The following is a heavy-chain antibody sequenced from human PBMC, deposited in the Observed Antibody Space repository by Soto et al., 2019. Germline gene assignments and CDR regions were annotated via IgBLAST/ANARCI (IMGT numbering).Heavy chain of an antibody. Sequence: PSETLSLTCTVSGGSISTSSYYWGWIRQPPGKGLEWIGTIYYSGTSYHNKSLKSRITISVDTSKNQYSLKLNSMTAADTAVYYCSVLNYDILTGYYNNYYYYGMDVWGQGTTVTVS. CDR2: IYYSGTS. V-gene: IGHV4-39*07. J-gene: IGHJ6*02. CDR1: GGSISTSSYY. CDR3: SVLNYDILTGYYNNYYYYGMDV. D-gene: IGHD3-9*01.